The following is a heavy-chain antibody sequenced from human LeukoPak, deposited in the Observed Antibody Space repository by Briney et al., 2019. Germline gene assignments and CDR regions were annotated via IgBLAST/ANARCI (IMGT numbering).Heavy chain of an antibody. CDR2: INPSGGST. V-gene: IGHV1-46*01. CDR3: ARDCVPTQNYYDSSGYHYDY. CDR1: GYTFTRYY. J-gene: IGHJ4*02. D-gene: IGHD3-22*01. Sequence: VASVKVSCKASGYTFTRYYMRWVRQAPGQGLEWMGIINPSGGSTSYAQKFQGRVAMTRDTSTSTVYMELSSLRSEDTAVYYCARDCVPTQNYYDSSGYHYDYWGQGTLVTVSS.